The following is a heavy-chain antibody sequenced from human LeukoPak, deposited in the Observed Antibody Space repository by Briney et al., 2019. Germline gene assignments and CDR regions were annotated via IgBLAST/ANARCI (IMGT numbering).Heavy chain of an antibody. CDR2: IIPIFTTA. CDR1: VGTFSTYA. CDR3: ARDPYSSGLYYFDY. Sequence: ASVKVSCKASVGTFSTYAIHWVRQAPGQGLEWMGGIIPIFTTANYAQKFQGRVTITADKSTSTAYMELSSLRSEDTAVYYCARDPYSSGLYYFDYWGQGTLVTVSS. J-gene: IGHJ4*02. V-gene: IGHV1-69*06. D-gene: IGHD6-19*01.